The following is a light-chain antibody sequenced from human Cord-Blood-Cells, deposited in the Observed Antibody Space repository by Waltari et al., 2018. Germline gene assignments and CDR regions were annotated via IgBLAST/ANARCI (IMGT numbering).Light chain of an antibody. J-gene: IGKJ1*01. CDR1: QSLLHSNGYNY. Sequence: DIVMTQSPLSLPVTPGEPASISCRSSQSLLHSNGYNYLDWYLQKPGQSPRLLIYLGSNRASWVPDRFSGSGSGTDFTLKISRVEAEDVGVYYCMQALQTPLTFGQGTKVEIK. CDR2: LGS. V-gene: IGKV2-28*01. CDR3: MQALQTPLT.